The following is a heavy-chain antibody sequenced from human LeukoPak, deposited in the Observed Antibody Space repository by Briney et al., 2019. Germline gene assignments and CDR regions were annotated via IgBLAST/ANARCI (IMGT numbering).Heavy chain of an antibody. CDR3: ARGGALWLLRRAVDY. CDR1: GGSISSYY. Sequence: SETLSLTCTVSGGSISSYYWSWIRQPPGKGLEWIGYIYYSGSTNYNPSLKSRVTISVDTSKNQFSLKLSSVTAADTAVYYCARGGALWLLRRAVDYWGQGTLVTVSS. D-gene: IGHD3-22*01. CDR2: IYYSGST. V-gene: IGHV4-59*12. J-gene: IGHJ4*02.